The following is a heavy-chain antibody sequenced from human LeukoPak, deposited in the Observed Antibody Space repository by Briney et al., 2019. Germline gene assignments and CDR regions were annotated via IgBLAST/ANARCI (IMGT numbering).Heavy chain of an antibody. CDR3: ASYGDTGHDAFDI. Sequence: SETLSLTCSVSSGSISSYYWSWIRQPPGKGLEYIGYIYYSGSTNYNPSLKSRVTISVDTSKNQFSLKLTSVTAADTAVYYCASYGDTGHDAFDIWGQGTMVTVSS. D-gene: IGHD4-17*01. V-gene: IGHV4-59*12. J-gene: IGHJ3*02. CDR1: SGSISSYY. CDR2: IYYSGST.